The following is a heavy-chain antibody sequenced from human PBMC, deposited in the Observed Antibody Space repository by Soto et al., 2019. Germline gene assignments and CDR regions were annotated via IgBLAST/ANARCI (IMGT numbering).Heavy chain of an antibody. CDR3: ARHPDHFYGEYGNDAFDI. J-gene: IGHJ3*02. CDR1: GGSISSSSYY. Sequence: QLQLQESGPGLVKPSETLSLTCTVSGGSISSSSYYWGWIRQPPGNGLEWIGSIYYSGSTYYNPSLKGRVTISVDTTKSHFSLTLSSVTAADTAVYYCARHPDHFYGEYGNDAFDIWGQGTMVTVSS. V-gene: IGHV4-39*01. D-gene: IGHD4-17*01. CDR2: IYYSGST.